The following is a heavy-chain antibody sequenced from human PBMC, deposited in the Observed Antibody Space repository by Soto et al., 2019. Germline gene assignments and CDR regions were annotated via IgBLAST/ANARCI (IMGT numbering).Heavy chain of an antibody. CDR3: ARHTPAISISDH. V-gene: IGHV4-39*01. J-gene: IGHJ4*02. D-gene: IGHD2-15*01. Sequence: PSETLSLTSTVSGGSISSSSYYWGWIRQPPGKGLEWIGSIYYSGSTYYNPSLKSRVTISVDTSKNQFSLKLSSVTAAYTAVYYCARHTPAISISDHWGQGTLVTVSS. CDR1: GGSISSSSYY. CDR2: IYYSGST.